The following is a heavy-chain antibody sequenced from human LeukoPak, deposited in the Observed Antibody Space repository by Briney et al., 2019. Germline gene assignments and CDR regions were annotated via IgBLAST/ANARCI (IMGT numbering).Heavy chain of an antibody. CDR1: GYTFTGYY. V-gene: IGHV1-2*02. Sequence: GASVKVSCKASGYTFTGYYMHWVRQAPGQGLEWMGWINPNSGGTNYAQKFQGRVTMTRDTSISTAYMELSRLRSDDTAVYYCAKDYYGSGSYYGSRGNFDYWGQGTLVTVSS. J-gene: IGHJ4*02. CDR3: AKDYYGSGSYYGSRGNFDY. D-gene: IGHD3-10*01. CDR2: INPNSGGT.